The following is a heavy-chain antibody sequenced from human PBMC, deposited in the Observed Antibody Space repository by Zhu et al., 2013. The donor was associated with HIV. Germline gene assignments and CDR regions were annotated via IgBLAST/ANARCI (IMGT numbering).Heavy chain of an antibody. CDR1: GFTFSSYA. Sequence: VQLVESGGGVVQPGRSLRLSCAASGFTFSSYAMHWVRQAPGKGLEWVAVISYDGSNKYYADSVKGRFTISRDNSKNTLYLQMNSLRAEDTAVYYCARDIVVVVAATTPDYYYGMDVWGQGTTVTVSS. J-gene: IGHJ6*02. V-gene: IGHV3-30-3*01. CDR3: ARDIVVVVAATTPDYYYGMDV. D-gene: IGHD2-15*01. CDR2: ISYDGSNK.